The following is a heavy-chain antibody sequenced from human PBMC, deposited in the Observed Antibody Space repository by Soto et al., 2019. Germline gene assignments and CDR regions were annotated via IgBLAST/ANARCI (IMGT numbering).Heavy chain of an antibody. CDR3: ARGEVRGPFDI. V-gene: IGHV4-30-4*01. D-gene: IGHD3-10*01. CDR1: GDSIKSHDYY. J-gene: IGHJ3*02. Sequence: SETLSLTCTVSGDSIKSHDYYWSWIRQPPGKGPEWIGYIHNSGSTSYNPSLKSRLTISSDMSKNNFSLRLNSVTAADTALYFCARGEVRGPFDIWGQGTKVTVSS. CDR2: IHNSGST.